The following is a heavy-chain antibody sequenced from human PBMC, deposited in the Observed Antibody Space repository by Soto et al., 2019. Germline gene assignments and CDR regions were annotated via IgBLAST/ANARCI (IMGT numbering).Heavy chain of an antibody. V-gene: IGHV3-48*03. CDR2: ISSSGSTI. CDR1: GFTFSSYE. D-gene: IGHD3-3*01. Sequence: GGSLRLSCAASGFTFSSYEMNWVRQAPGKGLEWVSYISSSGSTIYYADSVKGRLTISRDNAKNSLYLQMNSLRAEDTAVYYCARDTSYDFWSGCSPSYYYGMDVWGQGTTVTVSS. CDR3: ARDTSYDFWSGCSPSYYYGMDV. J-gene: IGHJ6*02.